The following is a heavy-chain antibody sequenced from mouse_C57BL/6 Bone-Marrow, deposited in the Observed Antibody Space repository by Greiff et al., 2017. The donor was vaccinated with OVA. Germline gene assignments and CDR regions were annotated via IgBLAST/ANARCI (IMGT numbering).Heavy chain of an antibody. V-gene: IGHV1-54*01. Sequence: QVQLKQSGAELVRPGTSVKESCKASGYAFTNYLIEWVKQRPGQGLEWIGVINPGSGGTNYNEKFKGKATLTADKSSSTAYMQLSSLTSEDSAVYFCARWLLRMDYWGQGTSVTVSS. CDR3: ARWLLRMDY. D-gene: IGHD2-3*01. CDR1: GYAFTNYL. J-gene: IGHJ4*01. CDR2: INPGSGGT.